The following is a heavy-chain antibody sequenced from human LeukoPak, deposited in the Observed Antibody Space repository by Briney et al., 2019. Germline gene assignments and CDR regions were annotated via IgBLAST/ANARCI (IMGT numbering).Heavy chain of an antibody. D-gene: IGHD5-24*01. V-gene: IGHV3-30*18. CDR1: GFTFSTYA. CDR3: AKGGEMATIEESDY. Sequence: PGGSLRLSCAASGFTFSTYAMHWVRQAPGRGLEWVTVISYDGSIKYYADSVKGRFTISRDNSKSTVYLQMHSLRDEDTAVYYCAKGGEMATIEESDYWGQGTLVTVSS. J-gene: IGHJ4*02. CDR2: ISYDGSIK.